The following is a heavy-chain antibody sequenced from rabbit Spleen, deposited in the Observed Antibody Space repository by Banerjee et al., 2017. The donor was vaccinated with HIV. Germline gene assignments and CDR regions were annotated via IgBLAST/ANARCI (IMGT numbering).Heavy chain of an antibody. CDR2: INAATGKP. D-gene: IGHD1-1*01. CDR3: ARDLVGVIGWNFYL. Sequence: QEQLVESGGGLAQPTGSLTLTCKASGFSFGDRDVMCWVRQAPGKGLEWIACINAATGKPVYATWAKGRFTISRTSSTTVTLRMTSLTAADRAAYFCARDLVGVIGWNFYLWGPGTLVTVS. V-gene: IGHV1S45*01. CDR1: GFSFGDRDV. J-gene: IGHJ4*01.